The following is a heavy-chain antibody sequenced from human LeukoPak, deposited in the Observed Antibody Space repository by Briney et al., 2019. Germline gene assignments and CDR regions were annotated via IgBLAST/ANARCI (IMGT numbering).Heavy chain of an antibody. J-gene: IGHJ4*02. V-gene: IGHV3-30*02. D-gene: IGHD2/OR15-2a*01. CDR1: GFTFTTYS. CDR3: VRILDLHFDF. Sequence: GGSLRLSRAASGFTFTTYSMHWVRQAPGKGLEWVAFIRYDGSDEYYADSVKGRFTISRDNAKNSLYLQMNSLRVEDTAVYYCVRILDLHFDFWGQGTLVTVSS. CDR2: IRYDGSDE.